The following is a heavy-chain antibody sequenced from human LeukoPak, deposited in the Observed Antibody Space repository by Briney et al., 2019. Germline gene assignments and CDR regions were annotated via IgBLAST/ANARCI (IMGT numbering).Heavy chain of an antibody. CDR3: ARDVGATGDYGQY. V-gene: IGHV1-2*02. CDR2: INPNSGGT. CDR1: GYTFTDYY. J-gene: IGHJ4*02. D-gene: IGHD4-17*01. Sequence: ASVKVSCKASGYTFTDYYMHWVRQAPGQGLEWMGWINPNSGGTNYAVKFQGRVTMTRDTSINTAYMELSRLISDDTAVYYCARDVGATGDYGQYWGQGTLVTVSS.